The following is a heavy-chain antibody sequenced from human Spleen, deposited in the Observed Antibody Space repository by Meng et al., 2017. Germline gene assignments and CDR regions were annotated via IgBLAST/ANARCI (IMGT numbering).Heavy chain of an antibody. CDR1: GGAFSSNA. V-gene: IGHV1-69*06. Sequence: QVQLVQSWAEVKKPGSCVKCVCKVSGGAFSSNAISWVRLAPGQGLEWMGGTIPLFGTPNYAQKFQGRVKITAYKSTSTVYVEMSSLTSGDTAVYYCAKGVTEYSGVDYWGQGTLVTVSS. CDR3: AKGVTEYSGVDY. D-gene: IGHD5-12*01. J-gene: IGHJ4*02. CDR2: TIPLFGTP.